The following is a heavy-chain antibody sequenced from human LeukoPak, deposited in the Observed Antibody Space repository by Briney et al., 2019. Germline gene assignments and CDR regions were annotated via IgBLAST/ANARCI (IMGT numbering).Heavy chain of an antibody. J-gene: IGHJ6*03. D-gene: IGHD4-17*01. CDR3: ARDPHYGDFRRYYFYMDV. CDR2: INPNSGGT. V-gene: IGHV1-2*02. Sequence: ASVKVSCKASGYTFTGYYIHWVRQAPGQGLEWMGWINPNSGGTICAQKFQGRVTMTRDTSISTAYMELSRLRSDDTAVYYCARDPHYGDFRRYYFYMDVWGKGTTVTVSS. CDR1: GYTFTGYY.